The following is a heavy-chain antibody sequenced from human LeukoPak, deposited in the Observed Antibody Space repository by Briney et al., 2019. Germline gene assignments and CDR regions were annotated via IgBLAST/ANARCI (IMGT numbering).Heavy chain of an antibody. CDR2: IWYDGSNK. CDR3: ARDYSSGWVDY. V-gene: IGHV3-33*01. J-gene: IGHJ4*02. Sequence: GGSLRLSCAASGFTFSSYGMHWVRQAPAEGLEWVAVIWYDGSNKYYADSVKGRFTISRDNSKNTLYLQMNSLGAEDTAVYYCARDYSSGWVDYWGQGTLVTVSS. D-gene: IGHD6-19*01. CDR1: GFTFSSYG.